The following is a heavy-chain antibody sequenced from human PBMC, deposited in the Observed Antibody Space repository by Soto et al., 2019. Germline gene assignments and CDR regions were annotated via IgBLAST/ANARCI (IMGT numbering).Heavy chain of an antibody. D-gene: IGHD3-10*01. V-gene: IGHV1-69*12. CDR3: ARDEDRQQLGGNYYYIMDV. J-gene: IGHJ6*02. CDR2: IMPIFRTP. CDR1: GGTFSNSA. Sequence: QLQLEQSGAEVKMPGSSVTVSCKASGGTFSNSAISWVRQAPGQGLEWMGGIMPIFRTPDYAQKFQGRVTSTADESTSTAYLELRGLRSEDTAVYYCARDEDRQQLGGNYYYIMDVWGQGTTVTVSS.